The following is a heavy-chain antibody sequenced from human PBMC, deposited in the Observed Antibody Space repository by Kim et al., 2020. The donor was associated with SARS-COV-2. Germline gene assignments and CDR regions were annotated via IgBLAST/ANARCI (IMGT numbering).Heavy chain of an antibody. CDR1: GFTFDDYN. V-gene: IGHV3-43*01. CDR3: AKDKWQWDPYYYGMDF. CDR2: ISWDGGST. Sequence: GGSLRLSCAASGFTFDDYNMHWVRQAPGKGLEWVSLISWDGGSTYYADSVKGRFTISRDNSKNSLYLQMNSLRTEDTALYYCAKDKWQWDPYYYGMDFWGQGSTVSVSS. J-gene: IGHJ6*02. D-gene: IGHD1-26*01.